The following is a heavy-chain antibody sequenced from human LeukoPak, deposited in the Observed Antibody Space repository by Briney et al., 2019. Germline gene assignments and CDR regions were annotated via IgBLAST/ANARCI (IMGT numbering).Heavy chain of an antibody. J-gene: IGHJ4*02. CDR2: ISSSGSTI. Sequence: PGGSPRLSCAASGFTFRSYGMKWVRQAPGKGLGWVSYISSSGSTIYYADSVKGRFTISRDNAKNSLYLQMNSLRAEDTAVYYCARDRAPRTIFGVVIMFDYWGQGTLVTVSS. CDR1: GFTFRSYG. CDR3: ARDRAPRTIFGVVIMFDY. V-gene: IGHV3-48*03. D-gene: IGHD3-3*01.